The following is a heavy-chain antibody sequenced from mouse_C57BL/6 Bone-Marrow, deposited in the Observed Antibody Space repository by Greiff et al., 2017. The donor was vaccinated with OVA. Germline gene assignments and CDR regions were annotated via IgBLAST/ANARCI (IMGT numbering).Heavy chain of an antibody. Sequence: QVQLQQPGAELVKPGASVKLSCKASGYTFTSYWMHWVKQRPGQGLEWIGMFHPNSGSTNYNEKFKSKATLTVDTSSSTAYMQLSSLTSEDSAVYYCASRYDGYFAYWGQGTLVTVSA. CDR1: GYTFTSYW. CDR2: FHPNSGST. CDR3: ASRYDGYFAY. V-gene: IGHV1-64*01. J-gene: IGHJ3*01. D-gene: IGHD2-3*01.